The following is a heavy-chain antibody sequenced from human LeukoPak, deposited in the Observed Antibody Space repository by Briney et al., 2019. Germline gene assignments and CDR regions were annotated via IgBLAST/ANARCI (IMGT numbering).Heavy chain of an antibody. CDR3: ARVNYDFWSGYVNWFDP. Sequence: PSETLSLTCTVSGGSISSYYWSWIRQPPGKGLEWIGYIYYSGSTNYNPSLKSRVTISVDTSKNQFSLKLSSVTAADTAVYYCARVNYDFWSGYVNWFDPWGQGTLVTVSS. V-gene: IGHV4-59*01. CDR2: IYYSGST. D-gene: IGHD3-3*01. J-gene: IGHJ5*02. CDR1: GGSISSYY.